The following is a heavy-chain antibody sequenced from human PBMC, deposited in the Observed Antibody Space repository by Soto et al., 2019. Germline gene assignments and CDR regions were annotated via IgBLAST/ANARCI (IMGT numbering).Heavy chain of an antibody. CDR1: GGTFTTYD. CDR3: ARERSSSWYNGTFYFDS. D-gene: IGHD6-19*01. Sequence: QVQLVQSGAEVRKPGSSVTVSCKASGGTFTTYDISWVRQAPGPGLEWMGGIIPLFDATKYAQKVQGRVTINADKSTGTAYMELSSLRSEDTAMYYCARERSSSWYNGTFYFDSWGQGTLVTVSS. J-gene: IGHJ4*02. V-gene: IGHV1-69*06. CDR2: IIPLFDAT.